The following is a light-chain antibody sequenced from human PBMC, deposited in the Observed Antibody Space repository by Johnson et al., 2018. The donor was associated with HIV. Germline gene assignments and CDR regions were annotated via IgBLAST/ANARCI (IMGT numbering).Light chain of an antibody. J-gene: IGLJ1*01. CDR1: SSNIGNNY. Sequence: QSVLTQPPSVSAAPGQKVTISCSGSSSNIGNNYVSWYQQLPGTAPKLLIYDNNKRPSGIPDRFSGSKSGTSATLGITGLQTGDEADYYCGTWHNSLSTGGVFGTGTKVT. CDR2: DNN. CDR3: GTWHNSLSTGGV. V-gene: IGLV1-51*01.